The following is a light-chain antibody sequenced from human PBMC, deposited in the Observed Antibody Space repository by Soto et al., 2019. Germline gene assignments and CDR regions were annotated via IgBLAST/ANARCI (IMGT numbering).Light chain of an antibody. CDR3: QSYDSSLSAYV. V-gene: IGLV1-40*01. CDR1: ISNIGAGYD. J-gene: IGLJ1*01. CDR2: RNN. Sequence: QSVLTQPPSVSGAPGQRVTISCTGSISNIGAGYDVHWYQQLPGTAPKLLIFRNNNRPSGVPDRFSGSKFGTSASLAITGLQAEDEADYYCQSYDSSLSAYVFATGTKVTVL.